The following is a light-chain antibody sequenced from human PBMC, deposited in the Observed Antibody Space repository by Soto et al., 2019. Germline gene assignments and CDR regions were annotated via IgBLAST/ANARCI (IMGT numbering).Light chain of an antibody. J-gene: IGKJ2*01. V-gene: IGKV3-20*01. CDR3: QPYSSLPHS. CDR2: GVS. Sequence: ESVLTQSPGTLSLSPGERATLSCSATQSVTSTYFAWYQQRPGQSPRLLIDGVSNRATDIPASFSGSGSGTGFTLANSTLEPDDFVLYYCQPYSSLPHSFGPGTKVEVK. CDR1: QSVTSTY.